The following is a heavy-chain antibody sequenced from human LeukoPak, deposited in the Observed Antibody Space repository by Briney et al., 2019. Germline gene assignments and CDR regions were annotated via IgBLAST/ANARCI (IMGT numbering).Heavy chain of an antibody. CDR1: VNTFSSYF. J-gene: IGHJ3*02. D-gene: IGHD4-23*01. Sequence: ASVKVSCKASVNTFSSYFIHWVRQAPGHGLEWMGIISPSGGTTSYAQEFQGRVTMTRDTSTSTVYMELSSLRSDDTAVYYCGRVTLYAFDIWGQGTMVTVSS. V-gene: IGHV1-46*01. CDR3: GRVTLYAFDI. CDR2: ISPSGGTT.